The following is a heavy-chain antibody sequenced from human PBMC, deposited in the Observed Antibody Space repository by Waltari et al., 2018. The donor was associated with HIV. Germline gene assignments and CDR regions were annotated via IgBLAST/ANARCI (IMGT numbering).Heavy chain of an antibody. D-gene: IGHD2-15*01. J-gene: IGHJ3*02. CDR1: GYTFSSYG. CDR2: ISSSNINT. CDR3: VKEGYCSGGSCYSGSLDI. V-gene: IGHV1-18*01. Sequence: QVQLVQSGAEVKKPGASVKVSCKTSGYTFSSYGLSWVRQAPGQGLEWMGWISSSNINTKYAQNFQGRVTMTTDTSTNTAYLELRSLRSDDTAVYYCVKEGYCSGGSCYSGSLDIWGQGTKVTVSS.